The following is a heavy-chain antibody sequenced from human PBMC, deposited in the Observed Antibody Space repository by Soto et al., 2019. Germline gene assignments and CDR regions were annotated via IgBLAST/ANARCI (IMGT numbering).Heavy chain of an antibody. Sequence: QVQLVESGGGVVQPGRSLRLSCAASGFTFSSYAMHWVRQAPGKGLEWVAVISYDGSNKYYADSVKGRFTISRDNSKNTLYLQMNSLRAEDTAVYYCARDGDIVGATYMSRLYYGMDVWGQGTTVTVSS. J-gene: IGHJ6*02. CDR3: ARDGDIVGATYMSRLYYGMDV. CDR1: GFTFSSYA. D-gene: IGHD1-26*01. V-gene: IGHV3-30-3*01. CDR2: ISYDGSNK.